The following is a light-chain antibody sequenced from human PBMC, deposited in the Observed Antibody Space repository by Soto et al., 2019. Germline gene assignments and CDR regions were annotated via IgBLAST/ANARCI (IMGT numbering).Light chain of an antibody. V-gene: IGKV3-20*01. CDR2: DVS. J-gene: IGKJ1*01. CDR3: QQYGSSPT. Sequence: EIVLTQSPGTLSLSPGERATLSCRSSQRVSSSYLAWYQHKPGQAPRLLIYDVSSRATGIPDRFSGSGSGTDFTLTISRLEPEDFAVYYCQQYGSSPTFGQGTKVEIK. CDR1: QRVSSSY.